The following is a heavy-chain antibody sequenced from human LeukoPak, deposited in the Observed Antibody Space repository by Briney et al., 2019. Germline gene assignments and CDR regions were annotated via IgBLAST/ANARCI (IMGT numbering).Heavy chain of an antibody. Sequence: GASVKVSCKAFGYTFTSYDINWVRQATGQGLEWMGWMNPNSGNTGYAQKFQGRVTITRNTSISTAYMELSSLRSEDTAVYYCARGALIYDSSGYYYPMGYWGQGTLVTVSS. D-gene: IGHD3-22*01. CDR1: GYTFTSYD. V-gene: IGHV1-8*03. CDR2: MNPNSGNT. CDR3: ARGALIYDSSGYYYPMGY. J-gene: IGHJ4*02.